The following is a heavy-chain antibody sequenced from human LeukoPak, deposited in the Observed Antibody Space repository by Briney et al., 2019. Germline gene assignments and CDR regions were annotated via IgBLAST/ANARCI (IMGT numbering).Heavy chain of an antibody. D-gene: IGHD4-23*01. J-gene: IGHJ3*02. CDR2: ISYDGSNK. CDR1: GFTFSSYA. CDR3: ARDDYAPPGGGNEVAFDI. Sequence: GGSLRLSCTASGFTFSSYAMHWVRQAPGKGLEWVAVISYDGSNKYYADSVKGRFTISRDNSKNTLYLQMNSLRAEDTAVYYCARDDYAPPGGGNEVAFDIWGQGTMVTVSS. V-gene: IGHV3-30-3*01.